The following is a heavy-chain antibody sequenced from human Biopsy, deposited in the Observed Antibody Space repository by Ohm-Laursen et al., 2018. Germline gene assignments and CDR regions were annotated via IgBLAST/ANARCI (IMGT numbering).Heavy chain of an antibody. CDR3: ARHAPSYSGSYWRYFDL. D-gene: IGHD1-26*01. CDR1: GGSISSYY. Sequence: SGTLSLTWTVSGGSISSYYWSWIRQPPGKGLEWIGYIYYTGSTNYNPSLKSRVTISVDTSMNHLSLRLTSVTAADTAVYYCARHAPSYSGSYWRYFDLWGRGTLVTVSS. J-gene: IGHJ2*01. CDR2: IYYTGST. V-gene: IGHV4-59*08.